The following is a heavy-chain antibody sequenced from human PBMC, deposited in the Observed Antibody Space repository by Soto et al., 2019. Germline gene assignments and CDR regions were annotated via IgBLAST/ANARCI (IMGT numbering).Heavy chain of an antibody. CDR2: INHSGST. J-gene: IGHJ4*02. CDR1: GGSFSGYY. CDR3: ARDRYCTNGVCPPGPY. V-gene: IGHV4-34*01. D-gene: IGHD2-8*01. Sequence: SETLSLTCAVYGGSFSGYYWSWIRQPPGKGLEWIGEINHSGSTNYNPSLKSRVTISVDTSKNQFSLKLSSVTAADTAVYYCARDRYCTNGVCPPGPYWGQGTLVTVSS.